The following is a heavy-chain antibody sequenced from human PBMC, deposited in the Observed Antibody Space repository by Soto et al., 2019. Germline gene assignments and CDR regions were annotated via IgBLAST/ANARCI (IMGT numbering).Heavy chain of an antibody. Sequence: SETLSLTCTVSGGSISSSSYYWGWIRQPPGKGLEWIGSIYYSGSTYYNPSLKSRVTISVDTSKNQFSLKLSSVTAADTAVYYCARQSESGSGYYYRGYYFDYWGQGTLVTVSS. CDR2: IYYSGST. J-gene: IGHJ4*02. CDR3: ARQSESGSGYYYRGYYFDY. D-gene: IGHD3-22*01. V-gene: IGHV4-39*01. CDR1: GGSISSSSYY.